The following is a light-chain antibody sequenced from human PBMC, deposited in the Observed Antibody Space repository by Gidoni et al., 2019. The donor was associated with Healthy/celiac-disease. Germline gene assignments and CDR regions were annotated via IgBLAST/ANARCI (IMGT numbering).Light chain of an antibody. V-gene: IGKV1-39*01. J-gene: IGKJ1*01. CDR3: QQCYSTPWT. Sequence: DIQMNQSPSSLSASVGDRVNITCRASQSISSYLNWYQQKPGKAPKLLIYAASSLESGVPSRFSGSGSGTDFTLTISSLQPEDFATYYCQQCYSTPWTFGQGTKVEIK. CDR2: AAS. CDR1: QSISSY.